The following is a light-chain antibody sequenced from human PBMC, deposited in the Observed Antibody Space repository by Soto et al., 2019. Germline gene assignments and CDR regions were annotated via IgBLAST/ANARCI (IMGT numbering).Light chain of an antibody. V-gene: IGKV3-15*01. CDR3: QQYHDWPPIT. CDR1: QSISDD. CDR2: GAS. J-gene: IGKJ3*01. Sequence: ETVMTQSTATLSLSPGESATLSCRASQSISDDLAWYQQKPGQAPRLLIYGASTRATDIPARFSGSGSGTEFSLTISSLQSEDFAIYYCQQYHDWPPITFGPGTKVSIK.